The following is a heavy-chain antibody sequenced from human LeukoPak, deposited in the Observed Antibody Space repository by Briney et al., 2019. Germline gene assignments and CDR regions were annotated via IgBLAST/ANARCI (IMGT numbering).Heavy chain of an antibody. V-gene: IGHV4-39*07. D-gene: IGHD2-15*01. Sequence: SETLSLTCTVSGGSISSSSYYWGWIRQPPGKGLEWIGSIYYSGSTYYNPSLKSRVTISVDTSKNQFSLKLSSVTAADAAVYYCARDLVVAAFWFDPWGQGTLVT. J-gene: IGHJ5*02. CDR3: ARDLVVAAFWFDP. CDR1: GGSISSSSYY. CDR2: IYYSGST.